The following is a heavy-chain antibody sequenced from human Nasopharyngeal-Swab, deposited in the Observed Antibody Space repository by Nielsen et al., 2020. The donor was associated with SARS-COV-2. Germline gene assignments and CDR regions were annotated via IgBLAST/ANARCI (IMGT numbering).Heavy chain of an antibody. Sequence: GGSLRLSCAASGFTFSNYAMHWVRQAPGKGLEWVAVIWHDGSNKYYADSVKGRCTISRDNSKNTLYLQMNSLRAEDTAVYYCARDLTPMVIIYAFDMWGQGTMVTVSS. V-gene: IGHV3-33*01. D-gene: IGHD5-18*01. CDR1: GFTFSNYA. CDR2: IWHDGSNK. J-gene: IGHJ3*02. CDR3: ARDLTPMVIIYAFDM.